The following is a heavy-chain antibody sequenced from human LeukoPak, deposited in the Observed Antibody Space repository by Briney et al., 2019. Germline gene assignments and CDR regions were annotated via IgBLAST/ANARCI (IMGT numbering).Heavy chain of an antibody. CDR2: ISYDGSNK. CDR3: AKGLRGSWFGGGYDY. V-gene: IGHV3-30*18. CDR1: GFTFSSYG. Sequence: GRSLRLSCAASGFTFSSYGMHWVRQAPGKGLEWVAVISYDGSNKYYADSVKGRFTISRDNSRNTLYLQMNSLRDEDTAVYYCAKGLRGSWFGGGYDYWGQGTLVTVSS. J-gene: IGHJ4*02. D-gene: IGHD3-10*01.